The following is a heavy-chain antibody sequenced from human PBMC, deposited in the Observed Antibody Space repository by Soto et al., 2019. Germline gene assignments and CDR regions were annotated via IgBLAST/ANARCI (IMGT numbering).Heavy chain of an antibody. CDR2: IYSGGST. Sequence: GGSLRLSCAASGFTVSSNYMSWVRQAPGKGLEWVSVIYSGGSTYYADSVKGRFTISRDNSKNTLYLQMNSLRAEDTAVYYCAGGYCSSTSCYTYGMDVWGQGTTVTVSS. CDR1: GFTVSSNY. V-gene: IGHV3-53*01. D-gene: IGHD2-2*02. CDR3: AGGYCSSTSCYTYGMDV. J-gene: IGHJ6*02.